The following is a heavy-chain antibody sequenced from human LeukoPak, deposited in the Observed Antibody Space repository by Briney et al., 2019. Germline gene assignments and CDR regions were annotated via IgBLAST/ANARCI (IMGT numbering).Heavy chain of an antibody. V-gene: IGHV3-23*01. CDR2: ISGSGNNT. CDR1: GFTFSNFA. D-gene: IGHD1-7*01. CDR3: AKLTGTTDC. Sequence: GGSVTLSCAASGFTFSNFAMMWLPQAPGKGLEWVSSISGSGNNTYYADSVKGRFNISRDNSKNTLYLQMSRLRGEGTAVYYGAKLTGTTDCWGQGTLVTVSS. J-gene: IGHJ4*02.